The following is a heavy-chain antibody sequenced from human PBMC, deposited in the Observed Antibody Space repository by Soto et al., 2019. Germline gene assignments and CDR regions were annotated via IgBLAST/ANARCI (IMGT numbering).Heavy chain of an antibody. J-gene: IGHJ6*02. V-gene: IGHV3-23*01. CDR1: GFTFSSYA. D-gene: IGHD2-15*01. CDR2: ISGSGGST. CDR3: AKPPGGLLLGRHYYYYYGMDV. Sequence: SGGSLRLSCAASGFTFSSYAMSWVRQAPGKGLEWVSAISGSGGSTYYADSVKGRFTISRDNSKNTLYLQMNSLRAEDKAVYYCAKPPGGLLLGRHYYYYYGMDVWSQGTTVTVSS.